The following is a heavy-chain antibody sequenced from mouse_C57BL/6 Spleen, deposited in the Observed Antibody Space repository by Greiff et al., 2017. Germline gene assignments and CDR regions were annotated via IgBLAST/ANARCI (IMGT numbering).Heavy chain of an antibody. CDR2: IDPETGGT. CDR1: GYTFTDYE. Sequence: VQLQQSGAELVRPGASVTLSCKASGYTFTDYEMHWVKQTPGHGLEWIGAIDPETGGTAYNQKFKGKAILTADKSSSTAYMELRSLTSEDSAVYYCTRIVATDYYAMDYWGQGTSVTVAS. CDR3: TRIVATDYYAMDY. V-gene: IGHV1-15*01. D-gene: IGHD1-1*01. J-gene: IGHJ4*01.